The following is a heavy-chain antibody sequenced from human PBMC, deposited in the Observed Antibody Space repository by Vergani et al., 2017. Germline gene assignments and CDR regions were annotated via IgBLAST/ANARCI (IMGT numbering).Heavy chain of an antibody. CDR2: INPSGPSI. CDR3: ARGVEATISGRLDY. J-gene: IGHJ4*02. CDR1: AYTFTSYY. V-gene: IGHV1-46*03. D-gene: IGHD1-26*01. Sequence: QVQLVQSGAEVKKPGASVKVSCKASAYTFTSYYMHWVRQAPGQGLEWMGIINPSGPSITYAQTFQERVTMTRETSTNTVYMELSSLRSDDTAVYYCARGVEATISGRLDYWVQGTLVTVSS.